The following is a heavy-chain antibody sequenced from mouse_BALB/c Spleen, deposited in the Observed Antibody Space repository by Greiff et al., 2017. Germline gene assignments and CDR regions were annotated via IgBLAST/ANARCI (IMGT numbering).Heavy chain of an antibody. CDR1: GFTFTDYY. CDR3: ARDAYYRYDGYFDY. J-gene: IGHJ2*01. D-gene: IGHD2-14*01. V-gene: IGHV7-3*02. CDR2: IRNKANGYTT. Sequence: VESGGGLVQPGGSLRLSCATSGFTFTDYYMSWVRQPPGKALEWLGFIRNKANGYTTEYSASVKGRFTISRDNSQSILYLQMNTLRAEDSATYYCARDAYYRYDGYFDYWGQGTTLTVSS.